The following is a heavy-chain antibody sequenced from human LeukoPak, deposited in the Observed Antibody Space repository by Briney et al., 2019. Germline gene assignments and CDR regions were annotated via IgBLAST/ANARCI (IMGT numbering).Heavy chain of an antibody. CDR3: ARVGSSTSYYYYMDV. CDR2: MNPNSGNT. J-gene: IGHJ6*03. D-gene: IGHD2-2*01. Sequence: ASVKVSCKASGYTFTSYDIDWVRRATGQGLEWMGWMNPNSGNTGYAQKFQGRVTITRNTSISTAYMELSSLRSEDTAVYYCARVGSSTSYYYYMDVWGKGTTVTVSS. V-gene: IGHV1-8*03. CDR1: GYTFTSYD.